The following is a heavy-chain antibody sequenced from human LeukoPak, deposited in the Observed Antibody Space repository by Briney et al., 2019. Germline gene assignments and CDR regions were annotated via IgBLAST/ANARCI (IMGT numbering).Heavy chain of an antibody. V-gene: IGHV3-23*01. CDR3: AKTNGYYSD. CDR2: ISGSGGTT. J-gene: IGHJ4*02. Sequence: GGSLRLSCAASGFTFSSYGMNWVRQAPGKGLEWVSGISGSGGTTYYADSVKGRFTISRDNPKNSLSLQVSSLRAEDTAVYYCAKTNGYYSDWGQGTLVTVSS. D-gene: IGHD3-22*01. CDR1: GFTFSSYG.